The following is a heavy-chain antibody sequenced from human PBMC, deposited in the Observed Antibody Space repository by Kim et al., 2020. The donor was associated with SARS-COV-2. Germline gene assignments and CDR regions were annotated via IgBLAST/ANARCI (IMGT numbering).Heavy chain of an antibody. D-gene: IGHD1-26*01. J-gene: IGHJ4*02. CDR3: AREGLWDTYSALDY. CDR2: IWYDGSNK. V-gene: IGHV3-33*01. CDR1: GFTFSSYG. Sequence: GGSLRLSCAASGFTFSSYGMHWVRQAPGKGLEWVAVIWYDGSNKDYADSVKGRFTISRDNSKNTLYLQMNSLRAEDTAVYYCAREGLWDTYSALDYWGQGTLVTVSS.